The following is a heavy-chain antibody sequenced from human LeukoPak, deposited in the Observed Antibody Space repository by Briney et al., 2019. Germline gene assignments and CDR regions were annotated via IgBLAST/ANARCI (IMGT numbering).Heavy chain of an antibody. V-gene: IGHV4-59*01. J-gene: IGHJ4*02. D-gene: IGHD2-15*01. CDR1: GGSITTYY. CDR2: IYYSGST. CDR3: ARGGWYHGY. Sequence: SETLSLTCTVSGGSITTYYWSWIRQPPGKGLEWIGYIYYSGSTNYNLSLKSRVTISVDTSKNQFSLKLSSVTAADTAVYYCARGGWYHGYWGQGTLVTVSS.